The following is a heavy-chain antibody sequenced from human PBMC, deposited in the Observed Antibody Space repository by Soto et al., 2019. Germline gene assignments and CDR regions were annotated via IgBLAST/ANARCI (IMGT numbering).Heavy chain of an antibody. D-gene: IGHD2-2*02. CDR3: ARPLGYCSSTSCYTCYYYGMDV. CDR1: GGTFSSYA. CDR2: IIPIFGTA. V-gene: IGHV1-69*01. Sequence: QVQLVQSGAEVKKPGSSVKVSCKASGGTFSSYAISWVRQAPGQGLEWMGGIIPIFGTANYAQKIQDRVTITADESTNTAYMELSSLRSEDTAVYYCARPLGYCSSTSCYTCYYYGMDVWGQGTTVTVSS. J-gene: IGHJ6*02.